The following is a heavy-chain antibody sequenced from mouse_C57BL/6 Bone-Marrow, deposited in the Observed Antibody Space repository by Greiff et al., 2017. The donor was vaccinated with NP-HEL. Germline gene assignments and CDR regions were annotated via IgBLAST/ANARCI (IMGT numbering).Heavy chain of an antibody. CDR3: ARNYYIDY. CDR1: GYTFTSYW. V-gene: IGHV1-59*01. J-gene: IGHJ2*01. Sequence: QVQLQQPGAELVRPGTSVKLSCKASGYTFTSYWMHWVKQRPGQGLEWIGVIDPSDSYTNYNQKFKGKATLTVDTSSSTAYMQLSSLTSEDSAVYYCARNYYIDYWGQGTTLTVSS. CDR2: IDPSDSYT.